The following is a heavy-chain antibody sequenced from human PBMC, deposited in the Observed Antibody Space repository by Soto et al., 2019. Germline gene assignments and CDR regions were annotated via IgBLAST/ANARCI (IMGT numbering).Heavy chain of an antibody. V-gene: IGHV1-69*10. CDR1: GGTFSSYA. J-gene: IGHJ4*02. Sequence: SVKVSCKASGGTFSSYAISWVRQAPGQGLEWMGGIIPIFGIANYAQKFQGRVTITADKSTSTAYTELSSLRSEDTAVYYCASLRPHEYYCDYWGQGALVTVSS. CDR3: ASLRPHEYYCDY. CDR2: IIPIFGIA.